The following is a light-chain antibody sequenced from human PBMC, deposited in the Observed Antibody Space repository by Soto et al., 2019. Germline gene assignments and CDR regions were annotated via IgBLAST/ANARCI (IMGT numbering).Light chain of an antibody. CDR2: KAA. J-gene: IGKJ2*01. CDR1: QSISNW. V-gene: IGKV1-5*03. CDR3: QQSNSLAHP. Sequence: DIQMTQSPSTLYASVGDTVTITCRASQSISNWLAWYQQKPGKAPKVLIYKAANLESGVPSSFSGSGSGTEFILTISSLKPDDFAPYSCQQSNSLAHPVGQGTKLEIK.